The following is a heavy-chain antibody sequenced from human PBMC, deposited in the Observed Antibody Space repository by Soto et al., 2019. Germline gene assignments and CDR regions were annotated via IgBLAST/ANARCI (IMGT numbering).Heavy chain of an antibody. J-gene: IGHJ6*02. Sequence: GGSLRLSCAASGFTFSSYGMHWVRQAPGKGLEWVAVISYDGSNKYYADSVKGRFTISRDNSKNTLYLQMNSLRAEDTAVYYCAKDIAARLYGMDVWGQGTTVTVSS. CDR1: GFTFSSYG. CDR2: ISYDGSNK. D-gene: IGHD6-6*01. CDR3: AKDIAARLYGMDV. V-gene: IGHV3-30*18.